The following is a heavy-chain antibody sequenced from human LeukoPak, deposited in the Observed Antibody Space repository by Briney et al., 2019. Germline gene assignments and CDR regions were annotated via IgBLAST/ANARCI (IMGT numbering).Heavy chain of an antibody. CDR2: ISSSSSTI. D-gene: IGHD5-24*01. V-gene: IGHV3-48*01. CDR3: VKDDGWVQYAN. CDR1: GFTFSSYS. Sequence: PGGSLRLSCAASGFTFSSYSMNWVRQAPGKGLEWVSYISSSSSTIYYADSVKGRFTISRDNAKNSLYLQMNSLSAEDAAVYYCVKDDGWVQYANWGQGTLVTVSS. J-gene: IGHJ4*02.